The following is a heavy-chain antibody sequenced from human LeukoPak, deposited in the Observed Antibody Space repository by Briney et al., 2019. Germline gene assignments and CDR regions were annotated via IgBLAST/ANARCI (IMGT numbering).Heavy chain of an antibody. CDR3: AGGDYVWGSYR. CDR1: GGSISSSSYY. Sequence: SETLSLTCTVSGGSISSSSYYWCWIRQPPGKGLEWIGSIYYSGSTYYNPSLKSRVTISVDTSKNQFSLKLSSVTAADTAVYYCAGGDYVWGSYRWGQGTLVTVSS. CDR2: IYYSGST. J-gene: IGHJ4*02. V-gene: IGHV4-39*01. D-gene: IGHD3-16*01.